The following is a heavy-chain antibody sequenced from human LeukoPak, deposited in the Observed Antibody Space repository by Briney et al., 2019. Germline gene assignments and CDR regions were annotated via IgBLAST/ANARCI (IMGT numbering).Heavy chain of an antibody. Sequence: GGSLRLSCAASGFTFSSYSMNWVRQAPGKGLEWVSHISSSSSTIYYADSVKGRFTISRDNAKNSLYLQMNSLRAEDTAVYYCASLVTSPYYFDYWGQGTLVTVSS. CDR2: ISSSSSTI. CDR1: GFTFSSYS. D-gene: IGHD2-21*02. CDR3: ASLVTSPYYFDY. J-gene: IGHJ4*02. V-gene: IGHV3-48*04.